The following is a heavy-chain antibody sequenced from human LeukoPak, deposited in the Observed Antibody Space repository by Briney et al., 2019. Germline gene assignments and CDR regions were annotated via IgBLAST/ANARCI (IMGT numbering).Heavy chain of an antibody. V-gene: IGHV3-30*03. D-gene: IGHD1-14*01. Sequence: PGGSLRLSCAASGFTFSSYGMHWVRQAPGKGLEWVAVISYDGSNKYYADSVKGRFTISRDNAKNSLYLQMNSLRAEDTAVYYCARGAENWGQGTLVTVSS. CDR3: ARGAEN. CDR2: ISYDGSNK. J-gene: IGHJ4*02. CDR1: GFTFSSYG.